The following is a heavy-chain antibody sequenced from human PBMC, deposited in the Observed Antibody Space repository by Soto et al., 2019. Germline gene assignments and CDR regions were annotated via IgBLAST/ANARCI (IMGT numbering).Heavy chain of an antibody. J-gene: IGHJ6*02. V-gene: IGHV4-34*01. CDR3: ARGGDYYYGMDV. CDR1: GGSFGGYY. Sequence: SETLSLTCAVYGGSFGGYYWSWIRQPPGKGLEWIGEINHSGSTNYNPSLKSRVTISVDTSKNQFSLKLSSVTAADTAVYYCARGGDYYYGMDVWGQGTTVTVSS. CDR2: INHSGST.